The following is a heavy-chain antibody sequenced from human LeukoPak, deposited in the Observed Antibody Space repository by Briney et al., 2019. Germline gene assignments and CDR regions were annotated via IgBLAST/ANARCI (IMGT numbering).Heavy chain of an antibody. D-gene: IGHD3-3*02. CDR2: IFYAGST. Sequence: KPSDTLSLTCAVSGYSISSNHWWGWIRQPPGKGLEWIGYIFYAGSTYYNPSLKSRVTMSVDTSMNQFSLRLSSVTAVDTAVYYCARIGPILGAAWVDYWGQGTLVSVSS. CDR3: ARIGPILGAAWVDY. J-gene: IGHJ4*02. V-gene: IGHV4-28*01. CDR1: GYSISSNHW.